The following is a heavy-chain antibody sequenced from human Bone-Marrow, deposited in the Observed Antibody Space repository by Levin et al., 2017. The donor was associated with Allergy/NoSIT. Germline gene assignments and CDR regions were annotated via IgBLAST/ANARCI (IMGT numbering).Heavy chain of an antibody. D-gene: IGHD4-11*01. CDR1: GFTFTDYG. Sequence: PGGSLRLSCAASGFTFTDYGLHWVRQAPGKGLEWVAVISHDGGDKYYADSVKGRFTISRDNSRNTMYLQMNSLKVEDTAVYYCAKGLNDYTAWGQGTLVTVSS. J-gene: IGHJ4*02. CDR3: AKGLNDYTA. CDR2: ISHDGGDK. V-gene: IGHV3-30*18.